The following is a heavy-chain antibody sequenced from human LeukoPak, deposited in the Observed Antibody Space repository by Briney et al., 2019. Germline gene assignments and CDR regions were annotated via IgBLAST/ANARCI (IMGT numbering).Heavy chain of an antibody. J-gene: IGHJ4*02. CDR2: ISYDVTNE. Sequence: GRSLRLSCAASGFSFRRYGMHWVRQAPGKGLEWVSFISYDVTNEDYADSVKGRFTISRDNSKNTLYLQMNSLRAEDTALYYCAKQDCGGDCYPVNWGQGTLVTVSS. D-gene: IGHD2-21*02. V-gene: IGHV3-30*18. CDR3: AKQDCGGDCYPVN. CDR1: GFSFRRYG.